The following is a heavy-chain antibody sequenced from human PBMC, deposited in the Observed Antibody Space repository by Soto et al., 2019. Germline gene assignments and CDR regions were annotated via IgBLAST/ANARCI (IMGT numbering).Heavy chain of an antibody. J-gene: IGHJ6*02. V-gene: IGHV4-34*01. CDR3: ARGRVNPSSYHGMDV. CDR1: GGSFSGNY. D-gene: IGHD2-21*01. CDR2: INHSGGT. Sequence: QVQLQQWGAGLLKPSETLSLTCAVYGGSFSGNYWSWLRQPPGKGLEGIGEINHSGGTNYSPSLKSRVTISVDTPKNQCSLKLRSVTAAATAVYYCARGRVNPSSYHGMDVWGQGTTVTVSS.